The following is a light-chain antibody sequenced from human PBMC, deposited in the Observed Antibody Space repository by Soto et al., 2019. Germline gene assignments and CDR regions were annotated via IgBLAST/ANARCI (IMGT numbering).Light chain of an antibody. CDR2: EVN. V-gene: IGLV2-23*02. CDR1: NSDVGSYNL. CDR3: CSYGGRSAYV. J-gene: IGLJ1*01. Sequence: QSALTQPASVSGSPGQSITISCTGTNSDVGSYNLVSWYQQQPGKAPKLIIYEVNKRPSGISNRFSGSKSANTASLTTSGLQAEDEADYFCCSYGGRSAYVFGTGTKVTVL.